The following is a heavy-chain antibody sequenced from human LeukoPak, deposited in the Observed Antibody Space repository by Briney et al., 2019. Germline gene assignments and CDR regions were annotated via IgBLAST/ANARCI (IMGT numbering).Heavy chain of an antibody. D-gene: IGHD3-22*01. J-gene: IGHJ4*02. CDR1: GFTFSSYS. Sequence: GGSLRLSCAASGFTFSSYSMNWVRQAPGKGLEWVSYISSSSSTIYYADSVKGRFTISRDNAKNSLYLQMNSLRAEDTAVYYCARGYYDSSGPLGYWGQGTLVTVSS. V-gene: IGHV3-48*01. CDR2: ISSSSSTI. CDR3: ARGYYDSSGPLGY.